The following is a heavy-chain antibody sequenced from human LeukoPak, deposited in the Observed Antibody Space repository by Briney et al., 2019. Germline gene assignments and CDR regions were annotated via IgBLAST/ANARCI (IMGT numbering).Heavy chain of an antibody. J-gene: IGHJ4*02. CDR2: ITTGDGNT. CDR1: GFTFSSYI. D-gene: IGHD7-27*01. V-gene: IGHV3-23*01. Sequence: GGSLRLSCTASGFTFSSYIMTWVRQAPAKGLKWVSTITTGDGNTYYADSVKGRFTVSRDDSKNTLYLQMNSLRAEDTAVYYCAKDGGLWVSAHWGDSWGRGTLVTASS. CDR3: AKDGGLWVSAHWGDS.